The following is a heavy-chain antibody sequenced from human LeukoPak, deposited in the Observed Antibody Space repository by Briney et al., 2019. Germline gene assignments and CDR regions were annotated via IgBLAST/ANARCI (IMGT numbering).Heavy chain of an antibody. V-gene: IGHV3-33*01. D-gene: IGHD4-11*01. CDR1: GFTFSSYG. Sequence: GRSLRLSCAASGFTFSSYGMHWVRQAPGKGLEWVAVIWYDGSNKYYADSVKGRFTISRDNSKNTLYVQMNSLRAEDTAVYYCARDTDRAFDIWGQGTMVTVSS. J-gene: IGHJ3*02. CDR2: IWYDGSNK. CDR3: ARDTDRAFDI.